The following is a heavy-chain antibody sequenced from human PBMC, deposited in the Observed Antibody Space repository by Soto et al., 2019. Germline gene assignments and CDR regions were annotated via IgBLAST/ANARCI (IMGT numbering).Heavy chain of an antibody. V-gene: IGHV1-69*01. Sequence: QVQLVQSGAEVKKPGSSVKVSCKASGGTFSSYAISWVRQAPGQGLEWMGGIIPIFGTANYAQKFQGRGTITADESTSTADMEVGSRRSEDTAVYYCARLPGGYSSSLETYWGQGTLVTVSS. J-gene: IGHJ4*02. CDR3: ARLPGGYSSSLETY. CDR1: GGTFSSYA. CDR2: IIPIFGTA. D-gene: IGHD6-6*01.